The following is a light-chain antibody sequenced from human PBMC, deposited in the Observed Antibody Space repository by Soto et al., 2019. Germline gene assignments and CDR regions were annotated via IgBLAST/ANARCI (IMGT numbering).Light chain of an antibody. J-gene: IGKJ1*01. CDR1: QSISSG. CDR3: QYYSTVWS. V-gene: IGKV1-5*01. CDR2: DAS. Sequence: DIQMTQSPSTLSASVGDRVTITCRASQSISSGLAWYQQKPGKAPKLLIYDASTLESGVPSRFSGSGSGTEFTLTISSLQPDDFATYCCQYYSTVWSFGQGTKVEIK.